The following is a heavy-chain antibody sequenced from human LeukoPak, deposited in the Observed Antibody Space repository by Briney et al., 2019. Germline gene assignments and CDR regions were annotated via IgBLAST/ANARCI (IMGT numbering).Heavy chain of an antibody. Sequence: GGSLRLSCAASGFTFSSYAMSWVRQAPGKGLEWVSAISGSGGSTYYADSVKGRFTISRDNSKNTLYLQMNSLRAEDTAVYYCANPSVRGLDIVVVPAATTDWGQGTLVTVSS. CDR3: ANPSVRGLDIVVVPAATTD. D-gene: IGHD2-2*03. J-gene: IGHJ4*02. CDR2: ISGSGGST. CDR1: GFTFSSYA. V-gene: IGHV3-23*01.